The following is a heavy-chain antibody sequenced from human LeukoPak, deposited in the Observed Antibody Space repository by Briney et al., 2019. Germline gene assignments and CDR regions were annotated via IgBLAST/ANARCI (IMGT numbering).Heavy chain of an antibody. CDR3: ARHGRMGTINPSY. J-gene: IGHJ4*02. CDR1: GGSISNSSYY. D-gene: IGHD5-24*01. Sequence: PSETLSLTCTVSGGSISNSSYYWGWIRQPPGKGLEWIGSMYYSGSTYYNPSLKSRATISVDTSKNQFSLKLSCVTAADTAVYYCARHGRMGTINPSYWGQGTLVTVSS. V-gene: IGHV4-39*01. CDR2: MYYSGST.